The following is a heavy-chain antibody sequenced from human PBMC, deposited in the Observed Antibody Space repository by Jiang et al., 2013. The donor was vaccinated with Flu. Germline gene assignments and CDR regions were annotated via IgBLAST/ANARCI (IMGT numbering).Heavy chain of an antibody. V-gene: IGHV3-72*01. CDR2: NSYTT. CDR3: APRVGVGY. D-gene: IGHD2-15*01. J-gene: IGHJ4*02. Sequence: NSYTTEYAASVKGRFTISRDDSKNSLYLQMNSLKTEDTAVYYCAPRVGVGYWGQGTLVTVSS.